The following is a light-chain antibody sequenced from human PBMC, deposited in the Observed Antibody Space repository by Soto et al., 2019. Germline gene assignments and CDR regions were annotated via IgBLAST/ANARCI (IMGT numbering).Light chain of an antibody. V-gene: IGKV1-27*01. CDR3: QKYNNAPYT. J-gene: IGKJ2*01. Sequence: DIQMTQSPSSLSTSVGDRVIITCRASQGISNYLAWYQQKPGKVPKLLIYAASTLQSGVPSRFSGSGSGTDFTLTINSPQPEDVATYYCQKYNNAPYTFGQGTKLEIK. CDR2: AAS. CDR1: QGISNY.